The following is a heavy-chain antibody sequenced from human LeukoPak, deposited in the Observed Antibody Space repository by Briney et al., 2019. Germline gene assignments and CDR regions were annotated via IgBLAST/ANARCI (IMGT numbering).Heavy chain of an antibody. V-gene: IGHV1-18*01. Sequence: ASVKVSCKPSGYTFTSYGISWVRQAPGQGLEWMGWISAYNGNTNYAQKLQGRVTMTTDTSTSTAYMELRSLRSDDTAVYYCARVRYGGSYWVYYFDYWGQGTLVTVSS. CDR3: ARVRYGGSYWVYYFDY. CDR2: ISAYNGNT. J-gene: IGHJ4*02. D-gene: IGHD1-26*01. CDR1: GYTFTSYG.